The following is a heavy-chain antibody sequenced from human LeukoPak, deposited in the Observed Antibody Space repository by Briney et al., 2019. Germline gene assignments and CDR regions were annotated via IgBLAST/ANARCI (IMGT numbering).Heavy chain of an antibody. Sequence: GGSLRLSCAASGFTFSSYWMSWVRQAPGKGLEWVANIKQDGSDKYYVDSVKGRFTISRDNAKNSLYLQMNSLRAEDTAVYYCAKVRGAVAITFLDYWGQGTLVTVSS. CDR1: GFTFSSYW. CDR2: IKQDGSDK. CDR3: AKVRGAVAITFLDY. J-gene: IGHJ4*02. D-gene: IGHD3-22*01. V-gene: IGHV3-7*05.